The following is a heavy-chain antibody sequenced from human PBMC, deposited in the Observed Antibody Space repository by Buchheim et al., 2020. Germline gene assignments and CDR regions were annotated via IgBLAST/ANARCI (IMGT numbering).Heavy chain of an antibody. CDR1: GGSMSGFH. V-gene: IGHV4-59*01. Sequence: QVQLLQSGPGLVKPSETLSLSCTVSGGSMSGFHWSWVRQPPGKGLEWVGRMSYTGGTEYNSSLTSRVSISIDASKNRFFLTLTSVTAADTAVYYCARWAADPSSGWFDPWGQG. J-gene: IGHJ5*02. CDR2: MSYTGGT. CDR3: ARWAADPSSGWFDP. D-gene: IGHD3-22*01.